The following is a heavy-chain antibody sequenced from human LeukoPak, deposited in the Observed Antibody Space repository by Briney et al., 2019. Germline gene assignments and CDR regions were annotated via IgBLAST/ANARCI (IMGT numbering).Heavy chain of an antibody. J-gene: IGHJ5*02. D-gene: IGHD2-15*01. CDR1: GGSISSYY. Sequence: SETLSLTCTVSGGSISSYYWSWIRQPPGKGLEWIGYIYYSGSTNYNPSLKSRVTISVDTSKNQFSLKLSSVTAADTAVYYCARGGGYCNGGSCYRWFDPWGQGTLVTVSS. V-gene: IGHV4-59*01. CDR3: ARGGGYCNGGSCYRWFDP. CDR2: IYYSGST.